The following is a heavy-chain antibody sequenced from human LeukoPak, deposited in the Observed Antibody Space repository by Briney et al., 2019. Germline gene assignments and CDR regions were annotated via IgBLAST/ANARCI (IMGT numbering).Heavy chain of an antibody. CDR1: GFTFTIYA. CDR2: IYGSGQTT. J-gene: IGHJ4*02. CDR3: GKVSGQWPDVYLDF. V-gene: IGHV3-23*01. Sequence: GGSLRLSCAASGFTFTIYAMTWVRQAPGKGLEWVSGIYGSGQTTYYADSVKGRFTISRDNSKNTLYLQMSSLRLRDTAVYYCGKVSGQWPDVYLDFWGQGALVTVSS. D-gene: IGHD6-19*01.